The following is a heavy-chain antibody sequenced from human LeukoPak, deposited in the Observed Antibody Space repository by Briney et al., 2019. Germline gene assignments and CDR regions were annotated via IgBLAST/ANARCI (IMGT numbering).Heavy chain of an antibody. CDR3: ARGGLQVSGIDVFDY. CDR2: SCIRGNT. J-gene: IGHJ4*02. V-gene: IGHV3-13*01. CDR1: GFIFIDYD. Sequence: WGSLRLSCASSGFIFIDYDMHWVRQVIGKGLDWVSASCIRGNTHYSGSVKGRFTISRENAESFWYLQMNSLRAEETAVYYCARGGLQVSGIDVFDYWGRGTLVTVSS. D-gene: IGHD6-19*01.